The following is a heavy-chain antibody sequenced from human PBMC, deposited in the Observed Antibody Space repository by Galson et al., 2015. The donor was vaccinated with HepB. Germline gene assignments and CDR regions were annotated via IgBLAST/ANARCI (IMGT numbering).Heavy chain of an antibody. J-gene: IGHJ5*01. CDR1: GYTFTNYA. CDR3: ARRNGNYWFDF. CDR2: INTNTGNP. V-gene: IGHV7-4-1*02. D-gene: IGHD5-24*01. Sequence: SVKVSCKASGYTFTNYAVNWVRQAPGQGLEWMGWINTNTGNPTYAQGFTGRFVLSLDTSVSTAYLQISGLKAEDTAVYYCARRNGNYWFDFWGQGTLVTVSS.